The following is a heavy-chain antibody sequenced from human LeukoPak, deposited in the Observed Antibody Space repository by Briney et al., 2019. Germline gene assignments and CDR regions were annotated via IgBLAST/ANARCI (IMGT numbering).Heavy chain of an antibody. D-gene: IGHD3-10*01. V-gene: IGHV1-2*06. CDR1: GYTFTSYG. J-gene: IGHJ4*02. CDR3: ASGWFGELFSY. Sequence: ASVKVSCKASGYTFTSYGINWVRQAPGQGLEWMGRINPNSGGTNYAQKFQGRVTMTRDTSISTAYMELSRLRSDDTAVYYCASGWFGELFSYWGQGTLVTVSS. CDR2: INPNSGGT.